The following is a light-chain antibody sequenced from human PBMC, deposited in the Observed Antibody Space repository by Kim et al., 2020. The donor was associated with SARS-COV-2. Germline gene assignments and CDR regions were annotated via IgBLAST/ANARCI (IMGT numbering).Light chain of an antibody. J-gene: IGLJ2*01. CDR2: GKN. V-gene: IGLV3-19*01. CDR3: NSRDSTTNHLV. CDR1: SLRSYY. Sequence: ALGQTVRMTCQGDSLRSYYASWYQQKAGQAPVVVIYGKNNRPSGIPDRFSGSRSGNTASLTITGAQAEDEADYYCNSRDSTTNHLVFGGGTKVTVL.